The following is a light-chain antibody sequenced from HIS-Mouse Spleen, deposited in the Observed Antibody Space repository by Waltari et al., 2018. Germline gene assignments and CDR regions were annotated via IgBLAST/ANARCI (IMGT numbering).Light chain of an antibody. CDR3: AAWDDSLSGPV. V-gene: IGLV1-47*01. Sequence: QSVLTQPPSASGTPGQRVTISCSGSSSNIGSNYGYWYQQPPGTAPKPLIARNNQRPSGVPDRFSGSKSGTSASLAISGLRSEDEADYYCAAWDDSLSGPVFGGGTKLTVL. CDR1: SSNIGSNY. J-gene: IGLJ2*01. CDR2: RNN.